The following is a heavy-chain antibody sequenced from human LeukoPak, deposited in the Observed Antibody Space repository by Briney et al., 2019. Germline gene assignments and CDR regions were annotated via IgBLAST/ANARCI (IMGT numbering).Heavy chain of an antibody. V-gene: IGHV4-4*07. CDR3: ARGRLGIVTRGPDY. Sequence: SDTLSLTCTVSGTSLSNYYWSWIRQPAGKGLEWIGRIYTSGSTSYNPSLKSRVTMSVDTSKNQFSLELNSVTAADTAVYYCARGRLGIVTRGPDYWGQGTLVTVSS. D-gene: IGHD2/OR15-2a*01. J-gene: IGHJ4*02. CDR1: GTSLSNYY. CDR2: IYTSGST.